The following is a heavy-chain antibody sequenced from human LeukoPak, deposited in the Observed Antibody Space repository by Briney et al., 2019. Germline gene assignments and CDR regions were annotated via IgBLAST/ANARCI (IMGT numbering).Heavy chain of an antibody. Sequence: GGSLRLSCAASGFTFSSYAMSWVRQAPGKGLEWVSAISGSGGSTYYADSVKGRFTISRDNSKNTLYPQMNSLRAEDTAVYYCAKDIVVVPAAMTSFDYWGQGTLVTVSS. J-gene: IGHJ4*02. D-gene: IGHD2-2*01. V-gene: IGHV3-23*01. CDR2: ISGSGGST. CDR1: GFTFSSYA. CDR3: AKDIVVVPAAMTSFDY.